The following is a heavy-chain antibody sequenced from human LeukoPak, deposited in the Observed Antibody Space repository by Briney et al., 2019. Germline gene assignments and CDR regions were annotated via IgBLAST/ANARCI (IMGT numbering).Heavy chain of an antibody. J-gene: IGHJ6*03. V-gene: IGHV1-2*02. Sequence: ASVKVSCQASGFTFTGYYFHWVRQAPGQGPEWMGWINLNNGRTTYAENFQGRVTMTRDTSISTVYMELTRLRSDDTALFYCARGPVEMAAYYYYYYYMDVWGKGTTVTVSS. CDR2: INLNNGRT. D-gene: IGHD5-24*01. CDR1: GFTFTGYY. CDR3: ARGPVEMAAYYYYYYYMDV.